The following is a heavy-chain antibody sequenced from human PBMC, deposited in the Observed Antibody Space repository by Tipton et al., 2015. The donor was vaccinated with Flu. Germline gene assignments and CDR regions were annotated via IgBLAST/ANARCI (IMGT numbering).Heavy chain of an antibody. CDR1: DDSITFYY. J-gene: IGHJ6*02. Sequence: LRLSCTVSDDSITFYYWSWVRQPPGKGLEWIGYIYSSGSTNYNPSLRGRVTISVDTSKNQLSLRLSSVTAADTAVYYCARARVPYYYYAMDVWGQGTTVTVSS. V-gene: IGHV4-59*01. CDR3: ARARVPYYYYAMDV. D-gene: IGHD3-10*01. CDR2: IYSSGST.